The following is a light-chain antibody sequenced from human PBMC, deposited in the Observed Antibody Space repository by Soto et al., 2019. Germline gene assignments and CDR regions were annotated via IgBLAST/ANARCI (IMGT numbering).Light chain of an antibody. V-gene: IGKV1-12*01. CDR1: QGISRW. CDR2: AAS. Sequence: DIQMTQSPSSVYASVGDTVTVTCRASQGISRWLAWYQQKPGKAPRLLIYAASSLQNGVPPRFSGTYSGTDFSLTISSLQPGDSATYFCQQTRDFPLTFGGGTKVDIK. CDR3: QQTRDFPLT. J-gene: IGKJ4*01.